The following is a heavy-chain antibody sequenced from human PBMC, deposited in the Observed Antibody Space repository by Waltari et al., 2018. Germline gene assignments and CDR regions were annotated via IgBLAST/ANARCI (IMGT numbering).Heavy chain of an antibody. J-gene: IGHJ4*02. Sequence: ELQLEESGGGPVQPGGSLRRSFAAAGFTFSSYWMHWVRQVPGKGLLWVARIKGDGSSTTYAVSVKGRFTISRDNAKDTLYLQMNSLRAEDTALYYCARDIGGYALDYWGQGTLVTVSS. CDR2: IKGDGSST. D-gene: IGHD5-18*01. CDR1: GFTFSSYW. CDR3: ARDIGGYALDY. V-gene: IGHV3-74*01.